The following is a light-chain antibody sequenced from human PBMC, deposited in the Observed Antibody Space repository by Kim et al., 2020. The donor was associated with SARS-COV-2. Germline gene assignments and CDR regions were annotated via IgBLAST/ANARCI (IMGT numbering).Light chain of an antibody. CDR3: HQRNNWPNT. J-gene: IGKJ2*01. Sequence: LSPGESAALSCRASQSVGSYLAGYQQRPCHTPRLLIYYASMRATGIPDRFSGGGFGTDFTLTISSLEPEDFALYYCHQRNNWPNTFGQGTKVDIK. CDR2: YAS. V-gene: IGKV3-11*01. CDR1: QSVGSY.